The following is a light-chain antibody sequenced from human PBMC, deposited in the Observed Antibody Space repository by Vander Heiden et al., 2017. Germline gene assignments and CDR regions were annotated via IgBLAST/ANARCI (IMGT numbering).Light chain of an antibody. CDR3: QVWDGGNGHVV. Sequence: SYVLTQPPSVSLATGQTATITCGGYNIGSKSVHWHQQKPGQAPVLVVCDDSGRPSGIPERFSGSNSGDTATLTISRVEAGDEADYYCQVWDGGNGHVVFGGGTKLTVL. V-gene: IGLV3-21*02. CDR2: DDS. J-gene: IGLJ2*01. CDR1: NIGSKS.